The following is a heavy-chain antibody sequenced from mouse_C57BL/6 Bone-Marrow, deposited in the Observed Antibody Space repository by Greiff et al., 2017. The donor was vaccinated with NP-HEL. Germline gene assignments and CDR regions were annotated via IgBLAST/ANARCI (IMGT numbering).Heavy chain of an antibody. CDR3: ARSYGYDAAWFAY. V-gene: IGHV1-59*01. J-gene: IGHJ3*01. CDR1: GYTFTSYW. CDR2: IDPSDSYT. Sequence: VQLQQPGAELVRPGTSVKLSCKASGYTFTSYWMHWVKQRPGQGLEWIGVIDPSDSYTNYNQKFKGKATLTVDTSSSTAYMQLSSLTSEDSAVYYCARSYGYDAAWFAYWGQGTLVTVSA. D-gene: IGHD2-2*01.